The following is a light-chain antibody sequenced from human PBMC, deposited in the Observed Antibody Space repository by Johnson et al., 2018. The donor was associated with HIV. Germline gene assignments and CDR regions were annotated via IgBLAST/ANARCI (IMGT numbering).Light chain of an antibody. V-gene: IGLV1-51*01. CDR1: SSNIGNNY. J-gene: IGLJ1*01. Sequence: VLTQPPSVSAAPGQQVTISCSGSSSNIGNNYVSWSQQLPGTAPNFLFYDNNKRPSGLPARLSGSKSGPSSTPAITGLQTADEAHYYCGTWDRSLSAHYVFGTGTKITV. CDR3: GTWDRSLSAHYV. CDR2: DNN.